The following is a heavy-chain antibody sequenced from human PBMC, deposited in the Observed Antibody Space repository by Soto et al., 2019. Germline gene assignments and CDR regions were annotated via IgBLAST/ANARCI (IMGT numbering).Heavy chain of an antibody. D-gene: IGHD2-2*01. CDR1: GGSISSSSYY. Sequence: SETLSLTCTVSGGSISSSSYYWGWIRQPPGKGLEWIGSIYYSGSTYYNPSLKSRVTISVDTSKNQFSLKLSSVTAADTAVYYCARRGYCSSTSCRNYYYYYGMDVWGQGTTVTVSS. CDR3: ARRGYCSSTSCRNYYYYYGMDV. V-gene: IGHV4-39*01. J-gene: IGHJ6*02. CDR2: IYYSGST.